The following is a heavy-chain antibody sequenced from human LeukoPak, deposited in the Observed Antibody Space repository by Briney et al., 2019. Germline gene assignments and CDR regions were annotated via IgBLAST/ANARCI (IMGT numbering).Heavy chain of an antibody. CDR3: ARHDWFDP. D-gene: IGHD3-3*01. V-gene: IGHV3-53*01. Sequence: TGGSLRLSCAVSGFTVSGDYMSWVRQAPGKGLEWVSVMYDGGATYYADSVKGRFTISRDNSKNTLYLQMNSLRVEDTAVYYCARHDWFDPWGRGTLVTVSS. J-gene: IGHJ5*02. CDR2: MYDGGAT. CDR1: GFTVSGDY.